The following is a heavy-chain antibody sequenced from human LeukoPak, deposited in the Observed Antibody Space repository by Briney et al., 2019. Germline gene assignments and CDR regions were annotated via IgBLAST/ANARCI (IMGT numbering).Heavy chain of an antibody. CDR1: GGSFSGYY. V-gene: IGHV4-34*01. J-gene: IGHJ4*02. D-gene: IGHD6-19*01. CDR3: ARAASGWYNDY. Sequence: SETLSLTCAVYGGSFSGYYWSWIRQPPGKGLEWIGEINHSGSTNYNPSLKSRVTISVDTSKNQFSLKLSSVTAADTAVYYCARAASGWYNDYWGQGTLVTVSS. CDR2: INHSGST.